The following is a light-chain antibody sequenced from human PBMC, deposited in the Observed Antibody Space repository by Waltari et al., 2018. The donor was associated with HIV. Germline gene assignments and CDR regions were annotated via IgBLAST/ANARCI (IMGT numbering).Light chain of an antibody. J-gene: IGKJ2*02. V-gene: IGKV3-11*01. CDR3: QHRSNWPPST. CDR1: QAVSNF. Sequence: EILLTQSPATLSLSPGERATLSCRASQAVSNFLAWYQQKPGQAPRLLIYDAFKRATDIPDRFSGSGSGADFTLTISSLEPEDCAVYYCQHRSNWPPSTFGQGTKLEIK. CDR2: DAF.